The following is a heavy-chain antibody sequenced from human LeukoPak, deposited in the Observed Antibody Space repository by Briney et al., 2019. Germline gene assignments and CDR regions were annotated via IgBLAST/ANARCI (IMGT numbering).Heavy chain of an antibody. J-gene: IGHJ1*01. V-gene: IGHV3-53*01. Sequence: PRGSRCPSCAASGFSVITKDMSWVRQAPGKGLGWVSVLYSDGNTKYADSVYEWSTISRDNSKNTLYLEMNSLSPDDTAVYYCARGVEPLAVYTLVHWG. CDR1: GFSVITKD. D-gene: IGHD1-14*01. CDR3: ARGVEPLAVYTLVH. CDR2: LYSDGNT.